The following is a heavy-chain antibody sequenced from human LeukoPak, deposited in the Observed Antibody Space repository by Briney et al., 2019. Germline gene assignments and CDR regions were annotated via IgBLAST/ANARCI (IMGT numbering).Heavy chain of an antibody. Sequence: PGGSLRLSCAASGFTVSSNYMSWVRQAPGKGLEWVSVIYSGGSTYYADSVKGRFTISRDNPKNTLYLQMNSLRAEDTAVYFCAKRGVVIRVFLVGFHKEAYYFDSWGQGALVTVSS. J-gene: IGHJ4*02. CDR3: AKRGVVIRVFLVGFHKEAYYFDS. V-gene: IGHV3-66*04. D-gene: IGHD2-21*01. CDR1: GFTVSSNY. CDR2: IYSGGST.